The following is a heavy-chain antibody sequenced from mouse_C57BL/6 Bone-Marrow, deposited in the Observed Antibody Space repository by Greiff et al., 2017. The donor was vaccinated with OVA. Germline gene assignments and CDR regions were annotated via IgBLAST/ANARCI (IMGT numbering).Heavy chain of an antibody. D-gene: IGHD1-1*01. V-gene: IGHV1-82*01. Sequence: QVQLQQSGPELVKPGASVKISCKASGYAFSSSWMNWVKQRPGKGLEWIGRIYPGDGDTNYNGKFKGKATLTADKSSSTAYMQLSSLTSEDSAVYVCARSLTRDGYYFDYWGQGTTLTVSS. J-gene: IGHJ2*01. CDR1: GYAFSSSW. CDR3: ARSLTRDGYYFDY. CDR2: IYPGDGDT.